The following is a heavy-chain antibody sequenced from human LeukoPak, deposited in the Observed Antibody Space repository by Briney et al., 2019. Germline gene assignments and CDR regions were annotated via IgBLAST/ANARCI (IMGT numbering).Heavy chain of an antibody. CDR1: GYSFTTCG. CDR3: ARDYCSGAGCRHGLGY. D-gene: IGHD2-15*01. CDR2: TSAYDDYT. Sequence: ASVKLFCTSSGYSFTTCGISGVRQDPGQGLEWMGRTSAYDDYTDQAQSFKGRVTMTTDTSTSTAYIELRSLRSDDTALYYCARDYCSGAGCRHGLGYWGQRTLVTVS. J-gene: IGHJ4*02. V-gene: IGHV1-18*01.